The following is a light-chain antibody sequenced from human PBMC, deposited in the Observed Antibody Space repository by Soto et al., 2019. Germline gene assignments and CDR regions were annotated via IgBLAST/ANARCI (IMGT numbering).Light chain of an antibody. CDR2: DAS. CDR3: QQYNNWPYT. Sequence: EIVMTQSPATLSASPGERAPLSCRASQSVGSNLAWYQQRPGQAPRLLIYDASTRATDIPASFSGSGSGTEFTLTIRSLQSEDSAVYFCQQYNNWPYTFGQGTKVDI. CDR1: QSVGSN. J-gene: IGKJ2*01. V-gene: IGKV3-15*01.